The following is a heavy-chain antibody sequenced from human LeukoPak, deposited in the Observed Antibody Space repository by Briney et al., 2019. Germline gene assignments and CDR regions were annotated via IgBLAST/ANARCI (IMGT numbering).Heavy chain of an antibody. CDR1: GFTFSSYG. J-gene: IGHJ2*01. CDR2: ISYDGSNK. CDR3: AKDPGTGGNSEWYFAL. D-gene: IGHD2-8*02. Sequence: GGSLRLSCAASGFTFSSYGMHWVRQAPGKGREGVAVISYDGSNKYYEDSVKGRFTISRDNSKNTLYLQMNSLRAEDTAVYYCAKDPGTGGNSEWYFALWGRGTLVTVSS. V-gene: IGHV3-30*18.